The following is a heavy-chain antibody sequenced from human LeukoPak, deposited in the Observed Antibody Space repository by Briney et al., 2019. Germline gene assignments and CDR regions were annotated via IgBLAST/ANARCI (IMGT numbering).Heavy chain of an antibody. CDR3: ARHDGYSYGYFDY. CDR2: IYYSGST. J-gene: IGHJ4*02. V-gene: IGHV4-59*08. D-gene: IGHD5-18*01. Sequence: SETLSLTCTVSGGSISSYYWSWIRQPPGKGLEWIGYIYYSGSTNYNPSLKSRVTISVDTSKNQFSPKLSSVTAADTAVYYCARHDGYSYGYFDYWGQGTLVTVSS. CDR1: GGSISSYY.